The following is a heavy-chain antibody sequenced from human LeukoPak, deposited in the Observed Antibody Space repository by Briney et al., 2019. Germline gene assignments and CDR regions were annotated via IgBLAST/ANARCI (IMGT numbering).Heavy chain of an antibody. V-gene: IGHV3-48*04. Sequence: PGGSLRLSCAASGFTFSSYSMNWVRQAPGKGLEWVSGITWNSVIIGYADSVKGRFTISRDNAKNSLYLQMNSLRAEDTAVYYCARTKDLVPAAIFDYWGQGTLVTVSS. CDR1: GFTFSSYS. CDR2: ITWNSVII. J-gene: IGHJ4*02. CDR3: ARTKDLVPAAIFDY. D-gene: IGHD2-2*01.